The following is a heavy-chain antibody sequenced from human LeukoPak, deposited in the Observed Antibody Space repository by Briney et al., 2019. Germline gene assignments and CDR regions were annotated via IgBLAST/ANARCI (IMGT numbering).Heavy chain of an antibody. V-gene: IGHV3-64D*09. CDR2: ISSNGGST. CDR1: GFTLSSYA. D-gene: IGHD6-19*01. CDR3: VKDWGRGWYRFDC. J-gene: IGHJ4*02. Sequence: GGSLRLSCSAPGFTLSSYALHWVPQAPGKGLESVSAISSNGGSTSYADSVKGRFTISRDNSKNTLYLQMSSLRAEDTAVYYCVKDWGRGWYRFDCWGQGTLVTVSS.